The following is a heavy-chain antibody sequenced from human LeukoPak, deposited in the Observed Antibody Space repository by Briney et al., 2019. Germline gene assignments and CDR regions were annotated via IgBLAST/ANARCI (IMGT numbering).Heavy chain of an antibody. CDR1: GGSISSYY. V-gene: IGHV4-59*12. J-gene: IGHJ5*02. CDR2: IYYSGSP. CDR3: ARGLLGDITMVRGVITINWFDP. Sequence: SETLSLTCTVSGGSISSYYWSWIRQPPGKGLEWIGYIYYSGSPNYNPSLKSRVTISVDTSKKQFSLKLTSVTAADTAVYYCARGLLGDITMVRGVITINWFDPWGQGTLVTVSS. D-gene: IGHD3-10*01.